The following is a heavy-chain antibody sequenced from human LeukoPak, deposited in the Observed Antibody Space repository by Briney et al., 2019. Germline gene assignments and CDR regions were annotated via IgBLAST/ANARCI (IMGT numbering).Heavy chain of an antibody. J-gene: IGHJ6*02. D-gene: IGHD3-3*01. CDR3: AKMGFGVVITGYGMDV. CDR1: GFTFSTSS. Sequence: GGSLRLSCAASGFTFSTSSMNWVRQAPGKGLEWVSSISSSNSYIYYADSMRGRLTISRDNSKNTLYLQMNSLRAEDTAVYYCAKMGFGVVITGYGMDVWGQGTTVTVSS. V-gene: IGHV3-21*01. CDR2: ISSSNSYI.